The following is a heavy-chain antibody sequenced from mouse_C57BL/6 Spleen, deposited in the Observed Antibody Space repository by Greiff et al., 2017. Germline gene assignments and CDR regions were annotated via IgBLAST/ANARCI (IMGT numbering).Heavy chain of an antibody. D-gene: IGHD1-1*01. CDR1: GYTFTSYD. CDR2: IYPRDGST. V-gene: IGHV1-85*01. J-gene: IGHJ1*03. Sequence: VQLQQSGPELVKPGASVKLSCKASGYTFTSYDINWVKQRPGQGLEWIGWIYPRDGSTKYNEKFKGKATLTVDTSSSTAYMELHSLTSEDSAVYFCARRGGPYYYGSSYGGYFHVWGTGTTVTVSS. CDR3: ARRGGPYYYGSSYGGYFHV.